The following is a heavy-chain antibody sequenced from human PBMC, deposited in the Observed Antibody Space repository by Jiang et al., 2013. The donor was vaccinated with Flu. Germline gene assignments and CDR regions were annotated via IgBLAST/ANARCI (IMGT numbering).Heavy chain of an antibody. CDR2: IWYDGSNK. D-gene: IGHD2-15*01. CDR1: GFTFXSYG. Sequence: RSLRLSCAASGFTFXSYGMHWVRQAPGKGLEWVAVIWYDGSNKYYADSVKGRFTISRDNSKNTLYLQMNSLRAEDTAVYYCARDSRVVVAANDYYYYYGMDVWGQGTTVTVSS. J-gene: IGHJ6*02. V-gene: IGHV3-33*01. CDR3: ARDSRVVVAANDYYYYYGMDV.